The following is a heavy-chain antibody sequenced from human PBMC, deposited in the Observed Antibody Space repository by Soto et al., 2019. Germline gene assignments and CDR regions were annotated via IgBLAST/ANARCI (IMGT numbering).Heavy chain of an antibody. CDR2: IIPIFGTA. CDR1: GGTFSSYA. Sequence: SVKVSCKASGGTFSSYAISWVRQAPGQGLEWMGGIIPIFGTANYAQKFQGRVTITADESTSTAYMELSSLRSEDTAVYYCARDIAAAGTVPFDYWGQGTLVTVSS. J-gene: IGHJ4*02. V-gene: IGHV1-69*13. CDR3: ARDIAAAGTVPFDY. D-gene: IGHD6-13*01.